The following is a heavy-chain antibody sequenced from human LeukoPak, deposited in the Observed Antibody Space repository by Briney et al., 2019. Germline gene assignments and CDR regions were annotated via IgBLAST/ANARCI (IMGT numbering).Heavy chain of an antibody. Sequence: ASVKVSCKASGYTFTGYYMYWVRQAPGQGLEWMGWINPNSGGTNYAQKFQGRVTMTRDTSISTAYMELSGLRSDDTAVYYCARAYCGGDCYSYADYWGQGTLVTVSS. D-gene: IGHD2-21*02. CDR2: INPNSGGT. J-gene: IGHJ4*02. CDR3: ARAYCGGDCYSYADY. V-gene: IGHV1-2*02. CDR1: GYTFTGYY.